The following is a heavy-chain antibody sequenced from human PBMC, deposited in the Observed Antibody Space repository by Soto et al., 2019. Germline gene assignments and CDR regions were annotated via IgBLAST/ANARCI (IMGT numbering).Heavy chain of an antibody. J-gene: IGHJ3*02. D-gene: IGHD2-2*01. Sequence: ASETLSLTCTVSGGSISSGGYYWSWIRQHPGKGLEWIGYIYYGGSTYYNPSLKSRVTISVDTSKNQFSLKLSSVTAADTAVYYCASRGVPAATAGRDAFDIWGQGTMVTVSS. CDR2: IYYGGST. V-gene: IGHV4-31*03. CDR3: ASRGVPAATAGRDAFDI. CDR1: GGSISSGGYY.